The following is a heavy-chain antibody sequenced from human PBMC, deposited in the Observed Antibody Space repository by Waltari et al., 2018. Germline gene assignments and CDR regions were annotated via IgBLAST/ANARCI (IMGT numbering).Heavy chain of an antibody. CDR3: ARDQTRPGGGLDY. V-gene: IGHV4-38-2*02. CDR2: IYHSGST. CDR1: GSSISSGYY. J-gene: IGHJ4*02. Sequence: QVQLQESGPGRVRLSETLSLTCAVSGSSISSGYYGGWIRQPPGKGLEWIGGIYHSGSTYYNPSLKSRVTISVDTSKNQFSLKLSSVTAADTAVYYCARDQTRPGGGLDYWGQGTLVTVSS. D-gene: IGHD3-10*01.